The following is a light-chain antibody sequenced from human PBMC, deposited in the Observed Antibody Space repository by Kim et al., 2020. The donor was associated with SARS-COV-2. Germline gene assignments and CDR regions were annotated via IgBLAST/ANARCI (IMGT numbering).Light chain of an antibody. CDR2: GAS. Sequence: EIVLTQSPGTLSLSPGERATLSCRASQSVSSSYLAWYQQKVGQAPRLLIYGASSRATGIPDRFSGGGSGTDFTLTISRLEPEDFAVYYCQQYGRSPWTFGQGTKVDIK. CDR1: QSVSSSY. J-gene: IGKJ1*01. V-gene: IGKV3-20*01. CDR3: QQYGRSPWT.